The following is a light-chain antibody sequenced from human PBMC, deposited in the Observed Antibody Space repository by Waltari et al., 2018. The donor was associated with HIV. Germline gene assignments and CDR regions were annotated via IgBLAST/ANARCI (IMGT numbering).Light chain of an antibody. CDR2: AAS. V-gene: IGKV1-12*02. CDR1: QVISNW. CDR3: QQAHSFPFT. Sequence: SFVSASVGDRVTITCRASQVISNWLGWYQQKPGKAPKLLIHAASTLESGVPSRFSGTGSGTDFTLTISSLQPEDFATYFCQQAHSFPFTFGPGTKVEVK. J-gene: IGKJ3*01.